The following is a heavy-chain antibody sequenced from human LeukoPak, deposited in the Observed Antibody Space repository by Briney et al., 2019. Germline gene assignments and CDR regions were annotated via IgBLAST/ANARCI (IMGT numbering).Heavy chain of an antibody. J-gene: IGHJ3*02. Sequence: PGGSLRLSCAASGFTFRTYHMNWVRQAPGKGLEWVSFISTSSSTTIYYADSVKGRFTISRDDAKNSLYLQMNSLRLEDTAIYYCARRDDFDIWGQGTLVTVSS. V-gene: IGHV3-48*04. CDR2: ISTSSSTTI. CDR1: GFTFRTYH. CDR3: ARRDDFDI.